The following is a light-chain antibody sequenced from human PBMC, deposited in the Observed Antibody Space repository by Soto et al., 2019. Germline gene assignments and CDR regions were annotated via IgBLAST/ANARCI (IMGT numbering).Light chain of an antibody. CDR1: SSDVGSYNL. V-gene: IGLV2-23*01. CDR2: EGS. CDR3: CSYAGSSTLVV. Sequence: QSALTQPASVSGSPGPSITISCTGTSSDVGSYNLVSWYQQHPGKAPKLMIYEGSKRPSGVSNRFSGSKSGNTASLTISGLQAEDEADYYCCSYAGSSTLVVFGGGTKLTVL. J-gene: IGLJ2*01.